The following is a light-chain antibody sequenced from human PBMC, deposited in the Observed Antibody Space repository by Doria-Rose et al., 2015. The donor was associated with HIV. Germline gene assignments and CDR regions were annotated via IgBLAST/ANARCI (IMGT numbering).Light chain of an antibody. V-gene: IGKV1-39*01. CDR1: QNINRF. J-gene: IGKJ1*01. CDR3: QRSFSTPRT. Sequence: MTQSPSSLSASVGDRVTITCRASQNINRFLNWYHQKPGKVLKVLIYAASSLQSGVPSRFSGSGSGTNFTLTISSLQPEDFATYYCQRSFSTPRTFGQGTKVEIK. CDR2: AAS.